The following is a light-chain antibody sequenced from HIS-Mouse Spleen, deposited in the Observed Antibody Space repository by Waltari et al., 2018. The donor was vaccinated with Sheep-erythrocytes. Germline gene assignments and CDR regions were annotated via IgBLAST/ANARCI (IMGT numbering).Light chain of an antibody. CDR2: LGS. CDR1: QSLLHSNGYNY. Sequence: DIVMTQSPLSLPFTPGEPASIPCRSSQSLLHSNGYNYLDWYLQKPGQSPQLLIYLGSNRASGVPDRFSGSGSGTDFTLKISRVEAEDVGVYYCMQALQTPRTFGQGTKVEIK. J-gene: IGKJ1*01. V-gene: IGKV2-28*01. CDR3: MQALQTPRT.